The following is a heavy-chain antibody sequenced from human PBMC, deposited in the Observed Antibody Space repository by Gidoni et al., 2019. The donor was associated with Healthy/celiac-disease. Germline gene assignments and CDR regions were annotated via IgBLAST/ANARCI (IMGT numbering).Heavy chain of an antibody. CDR2: INHSGST. D-gene: IGHD2-2*01. Sequence: QVQLQQWGAGLLTPSETLSLTCAVYGGSFSGYYWSWIRQPPGKGLEWIGEINHSGSTNYNPSLKSRVTISVDTSKNQFSLKLSSVTAADTAVYYCARGSVVVVPAASWFDPWGQGTLVTVSS. CDR1: GGSFSGYY. J-gene: IGHJ5*02. V-gene: IGHV4-34*01. CDR3: ARGSVVVVPAASWFDP.